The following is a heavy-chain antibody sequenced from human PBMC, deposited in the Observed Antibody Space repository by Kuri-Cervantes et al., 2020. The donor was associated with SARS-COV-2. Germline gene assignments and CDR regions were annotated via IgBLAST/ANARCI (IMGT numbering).Heavy chain of an antibody. Sequence: GESLKISCAASGFTFSSYSMNWVHQAPGKGLEWVSYISSSSSTIYYADSVKGRFTISRDNAKNSLYLQMNSLRAEDTAVYYCARDWAGYCSSTSCYSYYYYGMDVWGQGTTVTVSS. V-gene: IGHV3-48*01. J-gene: IGHJ6*02. D-gene: IGHD2-2*02. CDR2: ISSSSSTI. CDR3: ARDWAGYCSSTSCYSYYYYGMDV. CDR1: GFTFSSYS.